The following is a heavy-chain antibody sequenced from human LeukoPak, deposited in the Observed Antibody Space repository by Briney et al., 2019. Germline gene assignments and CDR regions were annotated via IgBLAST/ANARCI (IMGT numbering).Heavy chain of an antibody. J-gene: IGHJ4*02. CDR2: ISGRGANT. D-gene: IGHD3-22*01. CDR1: GFTFSSYA. V-gene: IGHV3-23*01. Sequence: GGSLRLSCATSGFTFSSYAMSWVRQAPGKGLEWVSSISGRGANTHYADSVKGRFTISGDYSKNTLNLQMNSLRAEDTAVYYCAKSGRVFDTSGYYWFPNWGQGILVTVSS. CDR3: AKSGRVFDTSGYYWFPN.